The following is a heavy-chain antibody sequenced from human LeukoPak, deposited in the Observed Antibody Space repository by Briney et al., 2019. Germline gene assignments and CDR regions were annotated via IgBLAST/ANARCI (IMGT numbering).Heavy chain of an antibody. CDR3: ARVGIAVVRFDY. V-gene: IGHV4-61*02. CDR1: GGSISSGSYY. D-gene: IGHD6-19*01. CDR2: FYSSGST. Sequence: SETLSLTCTVSGGSISSGSYYWSWIRQPAGKGLEWIGRFYSSGSTNYNPSLKSRVTISVDTSKNQFSLKLSSVTAADTAVYYCARVGIAVVRFDYWGQGTLVTVSS. J-gene: IGHJ4*02.